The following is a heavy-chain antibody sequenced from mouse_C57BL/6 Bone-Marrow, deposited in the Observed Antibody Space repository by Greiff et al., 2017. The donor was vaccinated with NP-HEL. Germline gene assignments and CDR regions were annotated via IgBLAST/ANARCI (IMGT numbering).Heavy chain of an antibody. CDR3: ARFDYDLPVDY. CDR2: INPYNGGT. CDR1: GYTFTDYY. D-gene: IGHD2-4*01. V-gene: IGHV1-19*01. J-gene: IGHJ2*01. Sequence: VHVKQSGPVLVKPGASVKMSCKASGYTFTDYYMNWVKQSHGKSLEWIGVINPYNGGTSYNQKFKGKATLTVDKSSSTAYMELNSLTSEDSAVYYCARFDYDLPVDYWGQGTTLTVSS.